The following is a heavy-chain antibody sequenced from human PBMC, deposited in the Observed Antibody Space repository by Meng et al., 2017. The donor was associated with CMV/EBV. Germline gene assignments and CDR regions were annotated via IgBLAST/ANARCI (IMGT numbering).Heavy chain of an antibody. Sequence: SETLSLTCTVSGASIRKSSYHWGWIRQPPGKGLEWIGSIYYTGFTYYNPSLKSRVTISVDTSKNQFSLKLTSVTAADTAVYYCARDPSIAARLDAFDIWGQGTMVTVSS. CDR1: GASIRKSSYH. CDR3: ARDPSIAARLDAFDI. J-gene: IGHJ3*02. CDR2: IYYTGFT. V-gene: IGHV4-39*07. D-gene: IGHD6-6*01.